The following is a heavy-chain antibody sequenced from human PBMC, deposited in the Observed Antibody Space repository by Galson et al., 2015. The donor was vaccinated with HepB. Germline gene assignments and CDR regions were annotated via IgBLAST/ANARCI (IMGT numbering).Heavy chain of an antibody. D-gene: IGHD3-10*01. Sequence: SVKVSCKVSGYTLTELSMHWVRQAPGKGLEWMGGFDPEDGETIYAQKFQGRVTMTEDTSTDTAYMELSSLRSEDAAVYYCATGLLSYYYGSGSSYFDYWGQGTLVTVSS. V-gene: IGHV1-24*01. CDR2: FDPEDGET. CDR1: GYTLTELS. J-gene: IGHJ4*02. CDR3: ATGLLSYYYGSGSSYFDY.